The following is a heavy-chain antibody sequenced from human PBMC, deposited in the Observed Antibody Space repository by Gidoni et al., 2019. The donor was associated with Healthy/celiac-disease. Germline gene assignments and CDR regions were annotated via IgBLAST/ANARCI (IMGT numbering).Heavy chain of an antibody. J-gene: IGHJ4*02. CDR2: ITSTGGST. D-gene: IGHD4-17*01. Sequence: EVRLLESGGGLVQPGGSLRLSCAASGFTFTYYAMTWVRQAPGKGLEWVSTITSTGGSTYYADSVKGRSTISRDNSRNTLYLQMNSLRAEDTAVYYCAKDGLDYGGKSEFDEIDYWGQGTLVTVSS. CDR3: AKDGLDYGGKSEFDEIDY. V-gene: IGHV3-23*01. CDR1: GFTFTYYA.